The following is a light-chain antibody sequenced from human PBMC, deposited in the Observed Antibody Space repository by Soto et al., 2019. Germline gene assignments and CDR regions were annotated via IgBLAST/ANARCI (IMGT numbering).Light chain of an antibody. Sequence: EIVMTQSPATLSVSPGERATLSCRASQSVSSNLAWYRQKPGQAPRLLIYGASTRATGIPARFSGSGSGTEFTLTISSLQSEDFAVYYCQQYNNWPRTLGQGTKVEIK. CDR1: QSVSSN. CDR2: GAS. V-gene: IGKV3-15*01. J-gene: IGKJ1*01. CDR3: QQYNNWPRT.